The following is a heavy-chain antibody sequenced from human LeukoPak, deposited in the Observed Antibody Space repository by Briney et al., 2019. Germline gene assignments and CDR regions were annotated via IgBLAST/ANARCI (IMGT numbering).Heavy chain of an antibody. CDR1: GFTFDDYA. D-gene: IGHD6-19*01. CDR2: ISWNSGSI. J-gene: IGHJ4*02. Sequence: PGGSLRLSCAASGFTFDDYAMHWVRQAPRKGLEWVSGISWNSGSIGYADSVKGRFTISRDNAKNSLYLQMNSLRAEDMALYYCAKGSSGWYYYFDYWGQGTLVTVSS. CDR3: AKGSSGWYYYFDY. V-gene: IGHV3-9*03.